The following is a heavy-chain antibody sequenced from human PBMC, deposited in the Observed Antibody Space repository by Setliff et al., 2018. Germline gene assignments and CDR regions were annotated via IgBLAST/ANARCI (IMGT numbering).Heavy chain of an antibody. CDR2: LHTSGST. Sequence: SETLSLTCAVSGGSISSGSYYWSWIRQPAGKGLEWVGRLHTSGSTNYNPSLKSRVTISVATSKNQFSLKVTSVTAADTAVYFCARERTIFGILVISGWFDPWGQGTVVTVSS. CDR1: GGSISSGSYY. J-gene: IGHJ5*02. V-gene: IGHV4-61*02. CDR3: ARERTIFGILVISGWFDP. D-gene: IGHD3-3*01.